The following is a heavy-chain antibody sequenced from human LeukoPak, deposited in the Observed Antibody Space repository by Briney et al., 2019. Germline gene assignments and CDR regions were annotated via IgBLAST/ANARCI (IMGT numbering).Heavy chain of an antibody. V-gene: IGHV3-11*01. Sequence: GGSLRLSCAASGFTFSDYYMGWIRQAPGKGLEWVSYISRSGSTIYYADSVKGRFTISRDNAKNSLYLQMNSLRAEDTALYHCARSIFGGQLAFDIWGQGTMVTVSS. CDR2: ISRSGSTI. D-gene: IGHD3-3*01. CDR1: GFTFSDYY. CDR3: ARSIFGGQLAFDI. J-gene: IGHJ3*02.